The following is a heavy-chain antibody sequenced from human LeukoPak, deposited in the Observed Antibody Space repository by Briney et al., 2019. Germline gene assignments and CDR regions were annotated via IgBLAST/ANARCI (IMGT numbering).Heavy chain of an antibody. CDR3: TRPGYCTDTSCEGLDY. Sequence: ASVKVSCKPSGYTFSDYHIHWVRQAPGQGPEWMGWINPYSGGSGSAQKFQGRVTMAWDTSINTAYMELSSLTSDDTAVYYCTRPGYCTDTSCEGLDYWGQGTLVTVSS. CDR1: GYTFSDYH. D-gene: IGHD2-8*02. J-gene: IGHJ4*02. CDR2: INPYSGGS. V-gene: IGHV1-2*02.